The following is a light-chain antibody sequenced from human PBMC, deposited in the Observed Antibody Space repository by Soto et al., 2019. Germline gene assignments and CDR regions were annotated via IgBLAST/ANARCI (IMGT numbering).Light chain of an antibody. CDR2: EVV. Sequence: VLTQPPSASGSPGQSVTISCTGTKNDIGVYDFVSWYQHHPGKAPRLIIYEVVQRPSGVPDRFSGSKSGNTASLTVSGLQAADEADYFCKSYAGSNTYVFGSGTKV. V-gene: IGLV2-8*01. CDR1: KNDIGVYDF. CDR3: KSYAGSNTYV. J-gene: IGLJ1*01.